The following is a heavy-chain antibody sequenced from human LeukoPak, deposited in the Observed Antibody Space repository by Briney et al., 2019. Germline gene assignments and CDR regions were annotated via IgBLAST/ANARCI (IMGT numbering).Heavy chain of an antibody. CDR2: MNPNSGNT. V-gene: IGHV1-8*02. CDR1: GYTFTGYY. D-gene: IGHD4-17*01. Sequence: ASVKVSCKASGYTFTGYYMHWVRQAPGQGLEWMGWMNPNSGNTGYAQKFQGRLTMTRNTSISTAYMELSSLRSEDTAIYYCARGGNYGDYLGPMDVWGKGTTVTISS. CDR3: ARGGNYGDYLGPMDV. J-gene: IGHJ6*03.